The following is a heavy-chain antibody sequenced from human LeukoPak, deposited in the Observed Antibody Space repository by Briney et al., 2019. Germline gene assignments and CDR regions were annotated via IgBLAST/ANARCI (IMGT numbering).Heavy chain of an antibody. CDR1: GFTFSSYA. Sequence: PGGSLRLSCAASGFTFSSYAMSWVRQAPGKGLEWVSAISGSGGSTYYADSVKGRFTISRDNSKNTLYLQMNSLRAEDTAVYYCAKTLRVVPAAHRGAFDIWGQGTMVTVSS. J-gene: IGHJ3*02. V-gene: IGHV3-23*01. CDR3: AKTLRVVPAAHRGAFDI. CDR2: ISGSGGST. D-gene: IGHD2-2*01.